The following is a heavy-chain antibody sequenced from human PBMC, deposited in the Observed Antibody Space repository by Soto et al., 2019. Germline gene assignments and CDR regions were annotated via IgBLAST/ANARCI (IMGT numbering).Heavy chain of an antibody. D-gene: IGHD1-1*01. CDR2: NNHSGST. V-gene: IGHV4-34*01. J-gene: IGHJ4*02. CDR1: GASFRGYN. CDR3: AREDERRYFDY. Sequence: PSATLSLTCAVYGASFRGYNWRWIRQHQGKGLECIRENNHSGSTNYSPARKRRVTISVDTSKNQLSLELSSVTAAEAAVYYWAREDERRYFDYWGQGTVVAVFS.